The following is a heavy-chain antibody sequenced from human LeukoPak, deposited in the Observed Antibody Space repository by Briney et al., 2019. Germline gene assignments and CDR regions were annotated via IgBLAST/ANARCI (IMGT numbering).Heavy chain of an antibody. V-gene: IGHV3-23*01. D-gene: IGHD2-2*01. Sequence: GGSLRLSCAASGFTFSSYAMSWVRQAPGKGLEWVSAISGSGGSTYYADSVKGRFTISRDNSKNTLYLQMNSLRAEDTAVYDCAKFSSRPYYYMDVWGKGTTVTVSS. CDR1: GFTFSSYA. CDR3: AKFSSRPYYYMDV. CDR2: ISGSGGST. J-gene: IGHJ6*03.